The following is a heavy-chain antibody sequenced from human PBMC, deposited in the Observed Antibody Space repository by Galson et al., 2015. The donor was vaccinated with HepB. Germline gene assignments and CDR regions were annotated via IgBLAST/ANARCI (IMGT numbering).Heavy chain of an antibody. CDR3: ARKGIAAAPRAFDI. V-gene: IGHV4-34*01. CDR2: INHSGST. J-gene: IGHJ3*02. CDR1: GGSFSDYY. Sequence: SETLSLTCAVYGGSFSDYYWGWIRQPPGKGLEWIGEINHSGSTNYNPSLKSRVTISVDTSKNQFSLKLSSVTAADTAVYYCARKGIAAAPRAFDIWGQGTMVTVSS. D-gene: IGHD6-13*01.